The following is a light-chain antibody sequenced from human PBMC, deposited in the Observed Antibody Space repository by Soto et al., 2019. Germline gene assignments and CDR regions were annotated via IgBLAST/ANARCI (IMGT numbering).Light chain of an antibody. V-gene: IGLV2-23*03. J-gene: IGLJ2*01. CDR2: EGS. CDR3: CSYAGSSIFIVV. CDR1: SSDVGSYNL. Sequence: QSVLTQPASVSGSPGQSITISCTGTSSDVGSYNLVSWYQQHPGKAPKLMIYEGSKRPSGVSNRFSGSKSGNTASLTISGLQAEDEADYYCCSYAGSSIFIVVFGGGTKLTVL.